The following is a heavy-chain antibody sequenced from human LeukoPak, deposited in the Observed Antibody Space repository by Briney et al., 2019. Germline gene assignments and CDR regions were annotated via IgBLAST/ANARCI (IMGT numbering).Heavy chain of an antibody. V-gene: IGHV3-21*01. Sequence: GGSLRLSCAASGFTFSSYSMNWVRQAPGKGLEWVSGISWNSGSIGYADSVKGRFTISRDNAKNSLYLQMNSLRAEDTAVYYCARDKGITMVRGVYYFDYWGQGTLVTVSS. CDR1: GFTFSSYS. CDR3: ARDKGITMVRGVYYFDY. D-gene: IGHD3-10*01. J-gene: IGHJ4*02. CDR2: ISWNSGSI.